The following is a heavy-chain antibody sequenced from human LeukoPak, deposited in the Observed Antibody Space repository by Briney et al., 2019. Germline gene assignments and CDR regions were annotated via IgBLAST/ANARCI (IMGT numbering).Heavy chain of an antibody. Sequence: SETLSPTCTVSGGSISSTFDYWGWIRQPPGKGLEWIGSIYYSGSTFYNPSLKSQVIISVDTSKNQFSLKLSSVTAADTAVYYCARQIIAANAFDIWGQGTMVTVSS. J-gene: IGHJ3*02. CDR1: GGSISSTFDY. D-gene: IGHD2/OR15-2a*01. CDR3: ARQIIAANAFDI. CDR2: IYYSGST. V-gene: IGHV4-39*01.